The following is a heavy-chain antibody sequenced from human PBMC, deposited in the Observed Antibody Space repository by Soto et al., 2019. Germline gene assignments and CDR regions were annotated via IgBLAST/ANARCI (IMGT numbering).Heavy chain of an antibody. CDR2: IRSKANSYAT. CDR3: TRHVTYYPFWSGYAHSGMDV. CDR1: GVTLSGSS. Sequence: XGVLGLSGASSGVTLSGSSMPWVVQASGKGLEWVGRIRSKANSYATAYAASVKGRFTISRDDSKNTAYLQMNSLNTEDTAVYYCTRHVTYYPFWSGYAHSGMDVCGQGTTVTVSS. J-gene: IGHJ6*02. V-gene: IGHV3-73*01. D-gene: IGHD3-3*01.